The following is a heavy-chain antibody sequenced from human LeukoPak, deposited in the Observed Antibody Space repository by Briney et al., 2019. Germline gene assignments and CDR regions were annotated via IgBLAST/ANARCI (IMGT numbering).Heavy chain of an antibody. CDR1: GFTFSTYW. J-gene: IGHJ4*02. CDR2: IKGDGSST. V-gene: IGHV3-74*01. D-gene: IGHD4-17*01. Sequence: GGSLSLSCAASGFTFSTYWMHWVRHAPGKGLVWVARIKGDGSSTIYADSVKGRFTISRDNSKNTLYLQTSSLRVEDTAVYYCARASTTVPNLLDHWGRGTLVTVSS. CDR3: ARASTTVPNLLDH.